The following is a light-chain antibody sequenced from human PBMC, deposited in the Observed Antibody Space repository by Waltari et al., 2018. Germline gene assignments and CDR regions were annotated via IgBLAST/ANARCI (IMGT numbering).Light chain of an antibody. Sequence: QSPLTQPASVSASPGQSITISCTATSSDIGNDTLVTWYQQHSGKVPKLIIYDVTPRPSGVSDRFSGSKSGNTASLTISGLQEDDEADYYCCSYAVSSTLVFGGGTKVTVL. CDR1: SSDIGNDTL. J-gene: IGLJ2*01. CDR2: DVT. CDR3: CSYAVSSTLV. V-gene: IGLV2-23*02.